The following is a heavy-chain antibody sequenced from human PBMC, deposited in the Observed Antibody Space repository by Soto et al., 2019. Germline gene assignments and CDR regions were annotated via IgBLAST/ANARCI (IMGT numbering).Heavy chain of an antibody. CDR1: GFTFSSYW. Sequence: EVQLVESGGGFVQPGGSLRLSCAASGFTFSSYWMSWVRQAAGQGLEWVANIKQDGSEKYYVYSVKGRFTISRDTAKNALYLQMNSLRAGDTAVYYCARDDDSYGFAGPQFTDYWGQGTLVTVSS. J-gene: IGHJ4*02. CDR2: IKQDGSEK. D-gene: IGHD3-10*01. CDR3: ARDDDSYGFAGPQFTDY. V-gene: IGHV3-7*01.